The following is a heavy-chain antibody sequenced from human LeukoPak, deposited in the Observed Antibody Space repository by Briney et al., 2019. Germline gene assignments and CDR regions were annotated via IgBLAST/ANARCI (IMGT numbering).Heavy chain of an antibody. D-gene: IGHD6-19*01. CDR1: GYTFSEYY. V-gene: IGHV1-2*02. CDR3: ARVGSSGWYVHPTLDY. CDR2: INPTHGDT. Sequence: ASVKVSCKASGYTFSEYYIHWVRQAPGQGLEWMAWINPTHGDTNYAQKFQDRVTMTRDTSISTAYMELTRLISDDTAVYYCARVGSSGWYVHPTLDYWGQGTLVTVSS. J-gene: IGHJ4*02.